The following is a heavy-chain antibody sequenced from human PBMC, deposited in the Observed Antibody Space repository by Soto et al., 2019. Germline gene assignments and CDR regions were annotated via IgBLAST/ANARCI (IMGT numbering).Heavy chain of an antibody. CDR2: ISPYNGNT. V-gene: IGHV1-18*04. J-gene: IGHJ4*02. Sequence: ASVKVSCKASGYTFTNYGINWVRQAPGQGLEWMAWISPYNGNTNYAQDLQGRVTMTTDTSTSTAYMELRSLTSEDTAMYYCARDLVSGSNFWRAYNGGYFDYWGQGTLVTVSS. D-gene: IGHD3-3*01. CDR1: GYTFTNYG. CDR3: ARDLVSGSNFWRAYNGGYFDY.